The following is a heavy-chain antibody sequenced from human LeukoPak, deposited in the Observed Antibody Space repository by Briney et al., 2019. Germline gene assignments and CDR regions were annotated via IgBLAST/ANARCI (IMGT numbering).Heavy chain of an antibody. D-gene: IGHD2-15*01. Sequence: SETLSLTCTVSGGSISSYYWSWIRQPPGKGLEWIGYIYYSGSANHNPSLKSRVTISVDTSKNQFSLKLSSVTAADTAVYYCAGTLGGYCSGGSCHKDYYYGMDVWGKGTTVTVSS. V-gene: IGHV4-59*01. CDR3: AGTLGGYCSGGSCHKDYYYGMDV. CDR1: GGSISSYY. CDR2: IYYSGSA. J-gene: IGHJ6*04.